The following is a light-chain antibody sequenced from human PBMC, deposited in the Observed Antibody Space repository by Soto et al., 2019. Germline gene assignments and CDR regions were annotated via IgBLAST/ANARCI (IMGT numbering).Light chain of an antibody. CDR2: GAS. J-gene: IGKJ4*01. CDR1: QSLSND. V-gene: IGKV3-15*01. CDR3: QQYNSWPLT. Sequence: EIVMTQSPATLSVSPGERATLSCRASQSLSNDLAWYQQKPGQAPRLLIYGASTRATGIPARFSGSGSGTEFTLTISSLQSEDFAVYYCQQYNSWPLTFGGGTKVEIK.